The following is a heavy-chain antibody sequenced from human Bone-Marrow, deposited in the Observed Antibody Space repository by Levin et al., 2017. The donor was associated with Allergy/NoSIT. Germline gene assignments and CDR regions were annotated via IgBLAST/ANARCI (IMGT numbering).Heavy chain of an antibody. CDR3: ARGEDIAMGQFHF. CDR2: IIPAIGQL. D-gene: IGHD5-18*01. V-gene: IGHV1-69*10. J-gene: IGHJ4*02. CDR1: GSTFGSHG. Sequence: SVKVSCKASGSTFGSHGISWVRQAPGQGLEWMGGIIPAIGQLNEAHKFHGRVTITADQSTATAYMELSSLRSEDTAVYYCARGEDIAMGQFHFWGQGTLVTVSS.